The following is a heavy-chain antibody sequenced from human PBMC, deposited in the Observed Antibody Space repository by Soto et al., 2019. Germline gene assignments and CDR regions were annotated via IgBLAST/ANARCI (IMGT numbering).Heavy chain of an antibody. J-gene: IGHJ6*02. CDR3: ARGNPFNYAGFDV. Sequence: QAHLEQSGADLKRPGASVKVSCKASGYTFSDFDINWLRQASGQVSEWMGWMNAKSGGTFFPQRFQAKFIMTLDTSLSAAYMEVGSLPSDDPAIYYCARGNPFNYAGFDVWGQGTTVAVSS. D-gene: IGHD3-16*01. V-gene: IGHV1-8*01. CDR1: GYTFSDFD. CDR2: MNAKSGGT.